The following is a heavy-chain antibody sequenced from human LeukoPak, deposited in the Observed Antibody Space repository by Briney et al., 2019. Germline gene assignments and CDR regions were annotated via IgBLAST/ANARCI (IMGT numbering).Heavy chain of an antibody. D-gene: IGHD4-23*01. V-gene: IGHV3-23*01. CDR3: AKDHPRDYGGNSHGGAFDI. CDR1: GFTFSSYA. Sequence: GGSLRLSCAASGFTFSSYAMSWVRQAPGKGLEWVSAISGSGGSTYYADSVKGRFTISRDNSKNTLYLQMNSLRAEDTAVYYCAKDHPRDYGGNSHGGAFDIWGQGTMVTVSS. J-gene: IGHJ3*02. CDR2: ISGSGGST.